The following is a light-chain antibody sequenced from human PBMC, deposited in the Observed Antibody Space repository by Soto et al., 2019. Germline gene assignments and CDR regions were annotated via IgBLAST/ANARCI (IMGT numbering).Light chain of an antibody. CDR2: DVT. Sequence: QSALTQPRAVSGSPGQSLTISCTGTSSDVGFYKYVSWYQQHPGKAPKLILYDVTKRPSGVPDRFSGSKSDNTASLTISGLQAEDEADYYCCSYAGNPIPFVFGTGTKLTVL. CDR1: SSDVGFYKY. CDR3: CSYAGNPIPFV. J-gene: IGLJ1*01. V-gene: IGLV2-11*01.